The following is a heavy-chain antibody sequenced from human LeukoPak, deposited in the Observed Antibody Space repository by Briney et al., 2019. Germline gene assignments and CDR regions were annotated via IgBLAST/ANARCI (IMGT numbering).Heavy chain of an antibody. CDR1: GFTFSTYA. D-gene: IGHD2-15*01. CDR2: ITPNGNT. V-gene: IGHV3-23*01. CDR3: LGYCSGGGCYSGGN. Sequence: PGGSLRLSCAASGFTFSTYALGWVRRAPGKGLDWISVITPNGNTYYADSVKGRFTISRDSSRNTQFLQMNSLRAEDTAVYYCLGYCSGGGCYSGGNWGQGTLVTVSS. J-gene: IGHJ4*02.